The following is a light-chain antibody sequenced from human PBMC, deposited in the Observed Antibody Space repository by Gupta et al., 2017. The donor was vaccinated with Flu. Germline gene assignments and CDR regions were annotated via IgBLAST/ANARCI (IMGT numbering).Light chain of an antibody. J-gene: IGKJ4*01. V-gene: IGKV1-33*01. CDR2: HAC. CDR3: QQENNRPIA. Sequence: PSYLFTSVGDRVTSSCQASHDINNYLDWYQQKPGKAPKLLIYHACNLETGVPSRFSGSLTWTXFTFAIXSLQPEAVAKYYCQQENNRPIAFGXGTKVEI. CDR1: HDINNY.